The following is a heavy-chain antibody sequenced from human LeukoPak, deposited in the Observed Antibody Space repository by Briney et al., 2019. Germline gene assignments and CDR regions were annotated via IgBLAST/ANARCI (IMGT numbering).Heavy chain of an antibody. CDR2: MSPDGNKK. CDR3: ARDLIGRYTFDF. V-gene: IGHV3-30-3*01. J-gene: IGHJ4*02. Sequence: GRSPTLSCAASGFTFSDYNMHWVRQAPGKGRDWVALMSPDGNKKYYADSVKGRFTISRDNSKNTVDMELNSLRAEDTAVYYCARDLIGRYTFDFCGRGTLVTVS. D-gene: IGHD3-10*01. CDR1: GFTFSDYN.